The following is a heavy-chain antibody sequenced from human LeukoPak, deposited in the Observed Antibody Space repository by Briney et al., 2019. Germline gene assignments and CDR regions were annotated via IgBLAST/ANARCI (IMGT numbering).Heavy chain of an antibody. CDR3: AKAGNSGYYYFDY. D-gene: IGHD3-22*01. J-gene: IGHJ4*02. CDR2: IRYDGSNK. Sequence: PGGSLRLSCAASGFTFSSYGMHWVRQAPGKGLEWVAFIRYDGSNKYYADSVKGRFTISRDNSKNTLYLQMNSLRAEDTAVYYCAKAGNSGYYYFDYWGQGTLVTVSS. CDR1: GFTFSSYG. V-gene: IGHV3-30*02.